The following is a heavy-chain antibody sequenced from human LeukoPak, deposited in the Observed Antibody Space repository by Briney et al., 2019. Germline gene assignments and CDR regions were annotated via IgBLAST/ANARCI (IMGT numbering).Heavy chain of an antibody. J-gene: IGHJ6*03. CDR3: ARRRYMDV. CDR2: INHSGST. CDR1: GGSISSYY. Sequence: SETLSLTCSVSGGSISSYYWSWIRQPPGKGLEWIGEINHSGSTNYNPSLKSRVTISVDTSKNQFSLKLSSVTAADTAVYYCARRRYMDVWGKGTTVTISS. V-gene: IGHV4-34*01.